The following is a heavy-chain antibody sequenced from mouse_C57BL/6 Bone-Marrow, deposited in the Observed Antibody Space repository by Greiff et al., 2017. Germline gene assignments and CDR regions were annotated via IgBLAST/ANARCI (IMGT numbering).Heavy chain of an antibody. CDR2: INPNNGGT. Sequence: VQLQQSGPELVKPGASVKISCKASGYTFTDYYINWVKESHGWSLEWIGDINPNNGGTSYNQKFKGKATLTVDKSSSTAYMELRSLTSEDSADYYCAGDYYGSSWYFDVWGRGTTVTVSA. D-gene: IGHD1-1*01. J-gene: IGHJ1*03. V-gene: IGHV1-26*01. CDR3: AGDYYGSSWYFDV. CDR1: GYTFTDYY.